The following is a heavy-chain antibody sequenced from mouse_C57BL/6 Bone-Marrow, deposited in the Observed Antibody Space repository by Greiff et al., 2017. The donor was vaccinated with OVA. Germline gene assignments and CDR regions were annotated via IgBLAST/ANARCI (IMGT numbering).Heavy chain of an antibody. J-gene: IGHJ3*01. V-gene: IGHV1-50*01. CDR1: GYTFTSYW. CDR3: ASRCYGIAY. CDR2: IDPSDSNT. Sequence: QVQLQQPGAELVKPGASVKLSCKASGYTFTSYWMQWVKQRPGQGLEWIGEIDPSDSNTNYNQKFKGKATLTVDTSSSTAYMQLSSLTSEDSAVKYCASRCYGIAYWGQGTLLTVSA. D-gene: IGHD1-1*01.